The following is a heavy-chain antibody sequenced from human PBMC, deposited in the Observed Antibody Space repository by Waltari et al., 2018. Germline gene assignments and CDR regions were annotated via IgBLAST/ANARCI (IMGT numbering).Heavy chain of an antibody. D-gene: IGHD6-25*01. J-gene: IGHJ4*02. CDR3: ARDAIRAALDH. CDR2: IYHNGST. CDR1: GGSLRSTNW. V-gene: IGHV4-4*02. Sequence: QVQLQESGPGLVKPSGPLSLTCAVSGGSLRSTNWWSWVRQPPGRGLEWRGEIYHNGSTSYNPSLGRRVTVSVDKSKNQFSLKVTSVTAADTAVYYCARDAIRAALDHWGPGILVTVSS.